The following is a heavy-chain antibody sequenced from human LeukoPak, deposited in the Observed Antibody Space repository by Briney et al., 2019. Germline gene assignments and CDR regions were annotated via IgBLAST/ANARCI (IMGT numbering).Heavy chain of an antibody. V-gene: IGHV1-2*06. J-gene: IGHJ3*02. CDR3: ARLNKLVDAFDI. D-gene: IGHD6-6*01. CDR1: GYTFTGYY. Sequence: ASVKVSCKASGYTFTGYYMHWVRQAPGQGLEWMGRINPNSGGTNYAQKFQGRVTMTRDTSISTAYMELSRLGSDDTAVYYCARLNKLVDAFDIWGQGTMVTVSS. CDR2: INPNSGGT.